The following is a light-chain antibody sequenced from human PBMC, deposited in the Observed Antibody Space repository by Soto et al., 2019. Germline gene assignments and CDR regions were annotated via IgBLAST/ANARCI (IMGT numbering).Light chain of an antibody. CDR3: AAWDDSLSAWV. J-gene: IGLJ3*02. Sequence: QSVLPQPPSASGTPGQRVTIFCSGSSSNIGSNYVYWYQQLPGTAPKLLIYRNNQRPSGVPDRFSGSKSGTSASLAISGLRSEDEADYYCAAWDDSLSAWVFGGGTKVTVL. CDR1: SSNIGSNY. CDR2: RNN. V-gene: IGLV1-47*01.